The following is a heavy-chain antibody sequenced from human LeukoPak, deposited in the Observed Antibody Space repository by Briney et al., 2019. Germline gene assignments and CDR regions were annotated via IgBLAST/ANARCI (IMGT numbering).Heavy chain of an antibody. CDR1: GFTFSSYA. Sequence: TWGSLRLSCAASGFTFSSYAMSWVRQAPGKGLEWVSAISGSGGSTYYADSVKGRFTISRDNSKNTLYLQMNSLRAEDTAVYYCAKGLPDDYSSSWSPWGQGTLVTVSS. J-gene: IGHJ5*02. D-gene: IGHD6-13*01. CDR3: AKGLPDDYSSSWSP. V-gene: IGHV3-23*01. CDR2: ISGSGGST.